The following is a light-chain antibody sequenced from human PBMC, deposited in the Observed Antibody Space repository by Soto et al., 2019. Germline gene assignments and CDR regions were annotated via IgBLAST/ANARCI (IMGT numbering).Light chain of an antibody. J-gene: IGLJ3*02. CDR3: AAWDDTLNGQV. Sequence: QSVLTQTPSVSGAPGQKITMSCTGSSSNIGAGYDVHWYQQVPGAAPRLLIYADNNRPSGVPDRFSASKSGTSASLAITGLQGEDEANYYCAAWDDTLNGQVFGGGTKLTVL. V-gene: IGLV1-40*01. CDR2: ADN. CDR1: SSNIGAGYD.